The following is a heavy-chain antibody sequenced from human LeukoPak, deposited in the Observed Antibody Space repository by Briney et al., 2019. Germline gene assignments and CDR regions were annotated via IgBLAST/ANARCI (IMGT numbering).Heavy chain of an antibody. CDR3: ATGLYSGSFPGDY. CDR1: GFTSSSYA. CDR2: ISGSGGST. V-gene: IGHV3-23*01. J-gene: IGHJ4*02. Sequence: GGSLRLSCAASGFTSSSYAMSWVRQAPGKGLEWVSAISGSGGSTYYADSVKGRFTISRDNSKNTLYLQMNSLRAEDTAVYYCATGLYSGSFPGDYWGQGTLVTVSS. D-gene: IGHD1-26*01.